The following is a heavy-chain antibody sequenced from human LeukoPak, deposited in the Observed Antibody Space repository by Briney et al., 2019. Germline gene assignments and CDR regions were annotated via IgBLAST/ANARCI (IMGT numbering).Heavy chain of an antibody. CDR1: GFTFDDYA. CDR3: AKEEPPYYYDSSCSFDY. D-gene: IGHD3-22*01. CDR2: IGGDGGST. J-gene: IGHJ4*02. Sequence: GGSLRLSCAASGFTFDDYAMHWVRQAPGKGLEWVSLIGGDGGSTYYADSVKGRFTISRDNSKNSLYLQMNSLRTEDTALYYCAKEEPPYYYDSSCSFDYWGQGTLVTVSS. V-gene: IGHV3-43*02.